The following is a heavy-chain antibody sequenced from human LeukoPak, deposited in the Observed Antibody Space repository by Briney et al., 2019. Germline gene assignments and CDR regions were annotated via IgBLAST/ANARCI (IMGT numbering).Heavy chain of an antibody. V-gene: IGHV3-73*01. CDR2: IRSKANSYAT. J-gene: IGHJ4*02. CDR1: GFTFSGSA. Sequence: PGGSLRLPCAASGFTFSGSAMHWVRQASGKGLEWVGRIRSKANSYATAYAASVKGRFTISRDDSKNTAYLQMNSLKTEDTAMYYCTSPLGVAGTTYIDYWGQGTLVTVSS. D-gene: IGHD1-1*01. CDR3: TSPLGVAGTTYIDY.